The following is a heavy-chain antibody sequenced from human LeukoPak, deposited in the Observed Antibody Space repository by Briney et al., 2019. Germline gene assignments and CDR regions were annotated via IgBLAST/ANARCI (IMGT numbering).Heavy chain of an antibody. J-gene: IGHJ1*01. V-gene: IGHV4-34*01. Sequence: SETLSLTCAVYGGSFSGYYWSWIRQPPGKGLEWIGEINHSGSTNYNPSLKSRVTISVDTSKNQFSPKLNSVTAADTAVYYCARRASRYSSLKAEYFQHWGQGTLVTVFS. CDR3: ARRASRYSSLKAEYFQH. CDR2: INHSGST. CDR1: GGSFSGYY. D-gene: IGHD6-6*01.